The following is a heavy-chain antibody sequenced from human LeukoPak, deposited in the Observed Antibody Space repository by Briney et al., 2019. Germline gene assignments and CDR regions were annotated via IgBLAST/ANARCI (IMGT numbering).Heavy chain of an antibody. Sequence: SETLSLTCTVSGGSISSSSYYWGWIRQPPGKGLEWIGSIYSSGSTYYNPSLKSRVTISVDTSMNQFSLKLSSVTAADTAVYYCAREVGYSSGWSSRYFDLWGRGTLVTVSS. CDR1: GGSISSSSYY. V-gene: IGHV4-39*07. CDR3: AREVGYSSGWSSRYFDL. J-gene: IGHJ2*01. CDR2: IYSSGST. D-gene: IGHD6-19*01.